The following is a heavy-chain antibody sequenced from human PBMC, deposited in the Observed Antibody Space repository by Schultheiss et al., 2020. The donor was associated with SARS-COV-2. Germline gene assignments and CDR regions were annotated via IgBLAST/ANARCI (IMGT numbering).Heavy chain of an antibody. CDR2: IIPILGIA. J-gene: IGHJ4*02. Sequence: SVKVSCKASGYTFTSYDINWVRQATGQGLEWMGRIIPILGIANYAQKFQGRVTITADKSTSTAYMELSSLRFEDTAVYYCARDLGCSSSTCHDYWGQGSLVTVSS. CDR1: GYTFTSYD. V-gene: IGHV1-69*04. D-gene: IGHD2-2*01. CDR3: ARDLGCSSSTCHDY.